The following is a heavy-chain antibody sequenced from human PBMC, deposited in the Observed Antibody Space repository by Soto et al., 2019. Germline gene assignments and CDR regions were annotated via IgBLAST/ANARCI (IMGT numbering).Heavy chain of an antibody. J-gene: IGHJ5*02. CDR2: INHSGST. D-gene: IGHD3-16*02. Sequence: QVQLQQWGAGLLKPSETLSLTCAVYGGSFSGYYWSWIRQPPGKGLEWIGEINHSGSTNYNPSLKSRVTISVDTSKNPFSLKLSSVTAADTAVYYCARQGPHDDYVWGSYRPPHSVFDPWGQGTLVTVSS. V-gene: IGHV4-34*01. CDR3: ARQGPHDDYVWGSYRPPHSVFDP. CDR1: GGSFSGYY.